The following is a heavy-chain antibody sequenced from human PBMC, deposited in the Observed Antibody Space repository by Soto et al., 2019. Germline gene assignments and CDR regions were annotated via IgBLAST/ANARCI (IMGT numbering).Heavy chain of an antibody. D-gene: IGHD3-10*01. Sequence: QVPLVQSGAEVKKPGASVKVSCKASGYTFTSYGISWVRQAPGQGLEWMGWISAYNGNTKYAQKVQGRVTLTTDTSTSTAYMELRSLRSDDTAVYYCARMRVIQGSFLFREINMPSDYWGQGTLVIDSS. V-gene: IGHV1-18*01. CDR1: GYTFTSYG. CDR2: ISAYNGNT. J-gene: IGHJ4*02. CDR3: ARMRVIQGSFLFREINMPSDY.